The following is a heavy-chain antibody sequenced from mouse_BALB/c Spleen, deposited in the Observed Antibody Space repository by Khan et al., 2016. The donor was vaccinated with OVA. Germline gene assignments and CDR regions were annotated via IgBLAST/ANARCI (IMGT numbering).Heavy chain of an antibody. D-gene: IGHD2-12*01. Sequence: EVKLEESGPSLVKPSQTLSLTCSVTSDSITSGYWNWIRKFPGNKLEYMGYIIYTGYTYYNPSLNSRISITRHTSKNQYYLQLSSVTDEDTATYYCARSTYRYAFVYWGQGTLVTVSA. CDR3: ARSTYRYAFVY. CDR1: SDSITSGY. J-gene: IGHJ3*01. V-gene: IGHV3-8*02. CDR2: IIYTGYT.